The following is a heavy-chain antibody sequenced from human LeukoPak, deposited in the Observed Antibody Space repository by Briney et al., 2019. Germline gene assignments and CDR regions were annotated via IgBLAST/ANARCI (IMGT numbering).Heavy chain of an antibody. CDR3: ARVGTATMVRGVIQKASNYYYYGMDV. Sequence: GRSLRLSCAASGFTFSSYAMHWVRQAPGKGLEWVAVISYDGSNKYYADSVKGRFTISSDNSKNTLYLQMNSLRAEDTAVYYCARVGTATMVRGVIQKASNYYYYGMDVWGQGTTVTVSS. CDR1: GFTFSSYA. V-gene: IGHV3-30*04. D-gene: IGHD3-10*01. CDR2: ISYDGSNK. J-gene: IGHJ6*02.